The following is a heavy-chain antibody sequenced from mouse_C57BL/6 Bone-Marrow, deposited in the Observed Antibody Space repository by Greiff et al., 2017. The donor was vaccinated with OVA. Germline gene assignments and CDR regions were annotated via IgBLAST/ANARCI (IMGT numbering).Heavy chain of an antibody. Sequence: EVQLQQSVAELVRPGASVKLSCTASGFNIKNTYMHWVKQRPEQGLEWIGRIDPANGNTKYAPKFQGKATITADTSSNTAYLQLSSLTSEDTAIYYCAMGVITTVVATDYAMDYWGQGTSVTVSS. CDR2: IDPANGNT. CDR1: GFNIKNTY. D-gene: IGHD1-1*01. J-gene: IGHJ4*01. V-gene: IGHV14-3*01. CDR3: AMGVITTVVATDYAMDY.